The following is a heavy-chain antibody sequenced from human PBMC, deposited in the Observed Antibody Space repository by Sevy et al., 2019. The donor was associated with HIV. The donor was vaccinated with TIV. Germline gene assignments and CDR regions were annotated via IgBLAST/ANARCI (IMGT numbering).Heavy chain of an antibody. J-gene: IGHJ4*02. D-gene: IGHD2-15*01. V-gene: IGHV3-48*01. CDR3: ARVRDRYCSGGSCYYGYFFDY. CDR1: GFIFSNYY. Sequence: GGSLRLSCAASGFIFSNYYMTWVRQAPGKGLEWVSYISDRSDTISYADSVKGRFTISRDNAKNALYLQMSSLRGEDTAVYYCARVRDRYCSGGSCYYGYFFDYWGPGTLVTVSS. CDR2: ISDRSDTI.